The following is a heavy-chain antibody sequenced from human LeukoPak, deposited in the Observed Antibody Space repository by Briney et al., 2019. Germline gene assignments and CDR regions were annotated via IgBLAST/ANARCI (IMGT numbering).Heavy chain of an antibody. V-gene: IGHV3-23*01. Sequence: GGSLRPSCAASGFSFSSYAMSWVRQAPGKGLEWVSAISGSGGGTYYADSVKGRFTISRDNSKNTVYLQMNSLRADDTAVYYCVKESGDSSGYYSDYWGQGMLATVSP. D-gene: IGHD3-22*01. J-gene: IGHJ4*02. CDR3: VKESGDSSGYYSDY. CDR1: GFSFSSYA. CDR2: ISGSGGGT.